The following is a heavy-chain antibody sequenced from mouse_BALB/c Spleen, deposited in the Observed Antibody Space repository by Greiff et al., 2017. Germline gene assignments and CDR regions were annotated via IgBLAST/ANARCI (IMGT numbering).Heavy chain of an antibody. CDR2: ISYSGST. V-gene: IGHV3-2*02. D-gene: IGHD3-2*02. Sequence: EVQLQQSGPGLVKPSQSLSLTCTVTGYSITSDYAWNWIRQFPGNKLEWMGYISYSGSTSYNPSLKSRISITRDTSKNQFFLQLNSVTTEDTATYYCAREGYSFDDWGQGTTLTVSS. CDR3: AREGYSFDD. CDR1: GYSITSDYA. J-gene: IGHJ2*01.